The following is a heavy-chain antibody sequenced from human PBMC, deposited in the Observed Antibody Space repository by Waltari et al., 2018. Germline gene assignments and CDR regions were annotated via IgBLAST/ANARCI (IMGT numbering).Heavy chain of an antibody. J-gene: IGHJ6*02. D-gene: IGHD4-17*01. CDR1: GFTVSSNY. CDR3: ARDQTTSYYYGMDV. CDR2: IYSGGST. V-gene: IGHV3-66*01. Sequence: EVQLVESGGGLVQPGGSLRLSCAASGFTVSSNYMSWVRQAPGKGLAWVSVIYSGGSTDYADSVKGRFTISRDNSKNTLYLQMNSLRAEDTAVYYCARDQTTSYYYGMDVWGQGTTVTVSS.